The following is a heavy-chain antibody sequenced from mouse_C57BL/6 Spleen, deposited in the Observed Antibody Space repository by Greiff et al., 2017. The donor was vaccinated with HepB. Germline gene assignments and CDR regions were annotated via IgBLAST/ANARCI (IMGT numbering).Heavy chain of an antibody. D-gene: IGHD4-1*01. CDR3: AMGTGAMDY. Sequence: VQRVESGPELVKPGASVKISCKASGYAFSSSWMNWVKQRPGKGLEWIGRIYPGDGDTNYNGKFKGKATLTADKSSSTAYMQLSSLTSEDSAVYFCAMGTGAMDYWGQGTSVTVSS. CDR2: IYPGDGDT. CDR1: GYAFSSSW. V-gene: IGHV1-82*01. J-gene: IGHJ4*01.